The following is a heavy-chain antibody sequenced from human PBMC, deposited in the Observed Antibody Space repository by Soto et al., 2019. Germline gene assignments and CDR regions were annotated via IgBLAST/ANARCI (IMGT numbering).Heavy chain of an antibody. D-gene: IGHD6-19*01. CDR2: ISYDGSNK. CDR3: ARDHPSGWQTYSGYFDY. CDR1: GFTFSSYA. Sequence: TGGSLRLSCAASGFTFSSYAMHWVRQAPGKGLEWVAVISYDGSNKYYADSVKGRFTISRDNSKNTLYLQMNSLRAEDTAVYYCARDHPSGWQTYSGYFDYWGQGTLVTVSS. J-gene: IGHJ4*02. V-gene: IGHV3-30-3*01.